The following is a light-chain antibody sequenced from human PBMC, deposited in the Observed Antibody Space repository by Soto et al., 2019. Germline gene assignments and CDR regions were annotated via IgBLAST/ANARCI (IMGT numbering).Light chain of an antibody. CDR1: SSDVGGYNR. CDR2: EVS. CDR3: SSFSSSSTFI. Sequence: QSVLTQPPSVSGSPGQSVTISCTGTSSDVGGYNRVSWYQQPPGAAPKLMISEVSNRPLGVPDRFSGAKSGNPASLINSWLQAEDEADYYCSSFSSSSTFIFGGGTKLTVL. V-gene: IGLV2-18*02. J-gene: IGLJ2*01.